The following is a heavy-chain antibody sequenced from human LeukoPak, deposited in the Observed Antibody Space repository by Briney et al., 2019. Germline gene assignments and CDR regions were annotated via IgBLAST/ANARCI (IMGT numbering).Heavy chain of an antibody. D-gene: IGHD6-13*01. V-gene: IGHV3-49*04. J-gene: IGHJ4*02. Sequence: PGGSLRLSCTASGFTFGDYAMSWVRQAPGKGLEWVGFIRSKAYGGTTEYAASVKGRFTISRDDSKSIAYLQMNSLKTEDTAVYYCARGLSLGSSWPYWGQGTPVTVSS. CDR2: IRSKAYGGTT. CDR1: GFTFGDYA. CDR3: ARGLSLGSSWPY.